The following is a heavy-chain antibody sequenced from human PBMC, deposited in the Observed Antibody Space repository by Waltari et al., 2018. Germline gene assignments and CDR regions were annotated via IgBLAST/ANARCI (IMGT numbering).Heavy chain of an antibody. CDR1: GDSLTSGSFY. Sequence: QLQLQESGPGLVKPSETLSLTCTVSGDSLTSGSFYWGWIRQSPGKGLEWIGSVHYSGSTYYDPSLRSRVTISLDTSRQQFSLKMTTVTAADTAMYYCVRDHWGPDYWGQGTLVTVSS. D-gene: IGHD7-27*01. J-gene: IGHJ4*02. V-gene: IGHV4-39*02. CDR2: VHYSGST. CDR3: VRDHWGPDY.